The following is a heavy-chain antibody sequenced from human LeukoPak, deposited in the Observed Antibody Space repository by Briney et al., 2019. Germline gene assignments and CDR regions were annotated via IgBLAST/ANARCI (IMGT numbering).Heavy chain of an antibody. D-gene: IGHD2-21*01. V-gene: IGHV4-39*07. CDR2: INHSGST. J-gene: IGHJ4*02. CDR3: ARRLRYLGY. Sequence: SETLSLTCTVSGGSISSSSYYWSWIRQPPGKGLEWIGEINHSGSTNYNPSLKSRVTISVDTSKNQFSLKLSSVTAADTAVYYCARRLRYLGYWGQGTLVTVSS. CDR1: GGSISSSSYY.